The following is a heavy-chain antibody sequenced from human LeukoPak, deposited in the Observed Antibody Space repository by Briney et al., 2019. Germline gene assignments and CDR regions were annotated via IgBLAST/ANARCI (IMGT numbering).Heavy chain of an antibody. CDR2: ISAYNGNT. CDR1: GYTFTSYG. Sequence: GASVKVSCKASGYTFTSYGISWVRQAPGQGLEWMGWISAYNGNTNYAQKLQGRVTMTTDTSTSTAYMELRSLRSDDTAVYYCARDPRSCSGGSCYSGYDWYFDLWGRGTLVTVSS. J-gene: IGHJ2*01. CDR3: ARDPRSCSGGSCYSGYDWYFDL. V-gene: IGHV1-18*01. D-gene: IGHD2-15*01.